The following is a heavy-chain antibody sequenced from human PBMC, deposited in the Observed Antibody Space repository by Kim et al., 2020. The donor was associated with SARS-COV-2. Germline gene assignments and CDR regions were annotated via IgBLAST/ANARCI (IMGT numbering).Heavy chain of an antibody. CDR2: T. CDR3: AKDFAMIARGY. V-gene: IGHV3-23*01. D-gene: IGHD3-22*01. Sequence: TYSADSVTGRFTISRDNSQNTLYLQMNSLRAEDTAVYYCAKDFAMIARGYWGQGTLVTVSS. J-gene: IGHJ4*02.